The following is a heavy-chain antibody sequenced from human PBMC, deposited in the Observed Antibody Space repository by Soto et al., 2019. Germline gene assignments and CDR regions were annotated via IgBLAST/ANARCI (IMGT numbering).Heavy chain of an antibody. CDR3: AKEGPTRILYLDWHFDL. J-gene: IGHJ2*01. Sequence: GGSLRLSCAASGFTFSSYAMSWVRQAPGKGLEWVSAISGSGGSTYYADSVKGWFTISRDHSKNTLYLQRNSLRADDTALYYCAKEGPTRILYLDWHFDLWDRGTLVTVSS. CDR1: GFTFSSYA. D-gene: IGHD2-8*01. CDR2: ISGSGGST. V-gene: IGHV3-23*01.